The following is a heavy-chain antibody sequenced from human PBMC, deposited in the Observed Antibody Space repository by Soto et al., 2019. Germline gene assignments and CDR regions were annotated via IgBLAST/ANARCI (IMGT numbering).Heavy chain of an antibody. Sequence: VQLVESGGGLVKPGGSLRLSCAASGFTFSSYAMHWVRQAPGKGLEWVAVISYDGSNKYYADSVKGRFTISRDNSKNTLYLQMNSLRAEDTAVYYCARGMAGLLWFGNYFDYWGQGTLVTVSS. D-gene: IGHD3-10*01. CDR1: GFTFSSYA. J-gene: IGHJ4*02. CDR3: ARGMAGLLWFGNYFDY. CDR2: ISYDGSNK. V-gene: IGHV3-30-3*01.